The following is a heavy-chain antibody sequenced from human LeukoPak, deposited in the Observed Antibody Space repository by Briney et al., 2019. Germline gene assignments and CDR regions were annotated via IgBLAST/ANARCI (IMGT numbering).Heavy chain of an antibody. CDR3: ARKLNSGTCYHFDY. V-gene: IGHV4-59*01. CDR1: SGSFSGYY. CDR2: IYYSGST. J-gene: IGHJ4*02. D-gene: IGHD1-26*01. Sequence: KPSETLSLTCAVYSGSFSGYYWSWIRQPPGKGLEWIGYIYYSGSTNYNPSLKSRVTISVDTSKNQFSLKLSSVTAADTAVYYCARKLNSGTCYHFDYWGQGTLVTVSS.